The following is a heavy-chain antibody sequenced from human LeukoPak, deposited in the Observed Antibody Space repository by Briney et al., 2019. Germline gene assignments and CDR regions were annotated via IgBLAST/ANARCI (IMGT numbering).Heavy chain of an antibody. Sequence: GGSLRLSCAASGITFSSYEMNWVRQAPGKGLEWVSYISSSGSTIYYADSVKGRFTISRDNAKNSLYLQMNSLRAEDTAVYYCARDYGGNSPRFDYWGQGTLVTVSS. D-gene: IGHD4-23*01. CDR1: GITFSSYE. CDR2: ISSSGSTI. CDR3: ARDYGGNSPRFDY. V-gene: IGHV3-48*03. J-gene: IGHJ4*02.